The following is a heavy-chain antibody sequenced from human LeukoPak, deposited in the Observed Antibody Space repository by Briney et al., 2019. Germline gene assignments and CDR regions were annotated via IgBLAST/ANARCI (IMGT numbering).Heavy chain of an antibody. V-gene: IGHV4-61*02. Sequence: SETLSLTCTVSGGSISSGSYYWSWIRQPAGKGLEWIGRIYTSGSTNYNPSLKSRVTISVDTSKNQFSLKLSSVTAADTAVYYCARGGGGYYDSSGLGYWGQGTLVTVSS. CDR1: GGSISSGSYY. D-gene: IGHD3-22*01. J-gene: IGHJ4*02. CDR3: ARGGGGYYDSSGLGY. CDR2: IYTSGST.